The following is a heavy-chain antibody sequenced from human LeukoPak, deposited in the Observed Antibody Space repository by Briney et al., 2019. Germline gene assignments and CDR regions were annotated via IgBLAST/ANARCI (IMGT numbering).Heavy chain of an antibody. D-gene: IGHD3-3*01. CDR1: GYTFTGYY. J-gene: IGHJ3*02. V-gene: IGHV1-2*02. CDR2: INPNSGGT. CDR3: AAIFGVVPSGAFDI. Sequence: GASVKVSCKASGYTFTGYYMHWVRQAPGQGLEWMGWINPNSGGTNYAQKFQGRVTMTRDTSISTAYMELSRLGSDDTAVYYCAAIFGVVPSGAFDIWGQGTMVTVSS.